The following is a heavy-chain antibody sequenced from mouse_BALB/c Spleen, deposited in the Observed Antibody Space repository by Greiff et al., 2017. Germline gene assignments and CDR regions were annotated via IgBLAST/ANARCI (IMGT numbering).Heavy chain of an antibody. CDR3: ARDHDGYYGFAY. D-gene: IGHD2-3*01. Sequence: VQLKESGPGLVKPSQSLSLTCTVTGYSITSDYAWNWIRQFPGNKLEWMGYISYSGSTSYNPSLKSRISITRDTSKNQFFLQLNSVTTEDTATYYCARDHDGYYGFAYWGQGTLVTVSA. J-gene: IGHJ3*01. CDR2: ISYSGST. V-gene: IGHV3-2*02. CDR1: GYSITSDYA.